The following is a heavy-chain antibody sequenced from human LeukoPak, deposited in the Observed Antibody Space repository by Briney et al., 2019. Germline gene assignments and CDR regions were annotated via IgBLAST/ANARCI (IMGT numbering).Heavy chain of an antibody. CDR3: SYFYDSSGYPQFDY. CDR1: GFTFSDHF. D-gene: IGHD3-22*01. V-gene: IGHV3-15*07. Sequence: GGSLRLSCAASGFTFSDHFLDWVRQAPGKGLEWVGRIKSKTDGGTTDYAAPVKGRFTISREDSQNTLYLQMNSLKTEDTAVYYCSYFYDSSGYPQFDYWAQGTLVTVSS. J-gene: IGHJ4*02. CDR2: IKSKTDGGTT.